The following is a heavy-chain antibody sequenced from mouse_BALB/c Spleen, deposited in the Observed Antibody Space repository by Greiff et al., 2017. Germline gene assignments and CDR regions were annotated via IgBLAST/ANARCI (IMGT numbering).Heavy chain of an antibody. J-gene: IGHJ1*01. V-gene: IGHV1-67*01. D-gene: IGHD2-4*01. CDR1: GYTFTDYA. CDR3: ARERAYDYDEGYWYFDV. Sequence: QVQLQQSGPELVRPGVSVKISCKGSGYTFTDYAMHWVKQSHAKSLEWIGVISTYYGNTNYNQKFKGKATMTVDKSSSTAYMELARLTSEDSAIYYCARERAYDYDEGYWYFDVWGAGTTVTVSS. CDR2: ISTYYGNT.